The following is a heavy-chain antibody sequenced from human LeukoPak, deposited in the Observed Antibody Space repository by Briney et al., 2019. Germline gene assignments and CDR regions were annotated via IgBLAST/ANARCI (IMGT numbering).Heavy chain of an antibody. CDR2: ISSSGDT. D-gene: IGHD6-13*01. V-gene: IGHV4-4*07. CDR1: GGSMSNYY. J-gene: IGHJ5*02. CDR3: SRSIRWYSYLVS. Sequence: SETLSLTCTVSGGSMSNYYWSWIRQPAGKGLEWIGRISSSGDTNYNPSLKSRVTVSVDTSKNHFSLMLSSVTAADTAVYYCSRSIRWYSYLVSWGQGKLFTVSS.